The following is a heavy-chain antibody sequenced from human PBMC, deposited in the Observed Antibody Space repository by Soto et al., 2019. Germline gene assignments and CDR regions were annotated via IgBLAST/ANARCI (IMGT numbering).Heavy chain of an antibody. J-gene: IGHJ2*01. V-gene: IGHV3-30*18. CDR3: AKPPVSSPASWYFDL. CDR2: ISYDGSNK. D-gene: IGHD2-15*01. CDR1: GFTFSSYG. Sequence: QVQLVESGGGVVQPGRSLRLSCAASGFTFSSYGMHWVRQAPGKGLEWVAVISYDGSNKYYADSVKGRFTISRDNSKNPLYLQMNSLRAEDTAVYYCAKPPVSSPASWYFDLWGRGTLVTVSS.